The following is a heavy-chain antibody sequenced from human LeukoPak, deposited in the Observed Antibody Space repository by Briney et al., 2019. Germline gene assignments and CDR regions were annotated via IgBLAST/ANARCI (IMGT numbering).Heavy chain of an antibody. CDR1: GFTFSNAW. V-gene: IGHV3-15*01. CDR2: IKKKTDGGTT. D-gene: IGHD3-22*01. CDR3: TTEYYYDNSGLFDY. Sequence: NPGGSLRLSCAVSGFTFSNAWMSWVRQAPGKGLEWVGRIKKKTDGGTTDYAAPVKGRFTILRDDSKDTLYLQMNSLKTEDTAVYYCTTEYYYDNSGLFDYWGQGTLVTVSS. J-gene: IGHJ4*02.